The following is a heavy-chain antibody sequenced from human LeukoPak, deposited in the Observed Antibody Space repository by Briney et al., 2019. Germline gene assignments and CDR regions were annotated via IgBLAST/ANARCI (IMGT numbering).Heavy chain of an antibody. J-gene: IGHJ5*02. Sequence: SETLSLTCTVSGGSISSGDYYWSWIRQPPGKGLEWIWYIYYSGSTYYNPSLKSRVTISVDTSKNQFSLKLSSVTAADTAVYYCARGRRDGYNPAGWFDPWGQGTLVTVSS. D-gene: IGHD5-24*01. CDR3: ARGRRDGYNPAGWFDP. CDR1: GGSISSGDYY. V-gene: IGHV4-30-4*01. CDR2: IYYSGST.